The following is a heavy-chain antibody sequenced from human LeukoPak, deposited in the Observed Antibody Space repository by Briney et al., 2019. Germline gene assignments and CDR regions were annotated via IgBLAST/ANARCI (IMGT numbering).Heavy chain of an antibody. CDR1: GYTFISYY. Sequence: SVKVSCKASGYTFISYYLHWVRQAPGQGLEWMGGIIPIFGTANYAQKFQGRVTITTDESTSTAYMELSSLRSEDTAVYYCARDEGGGFGNYMDVWGKGTTVTVSS. J-gene: IGHJ6*03. V-gene: IGHV1-69*05. CDR2: IIPIFGTA. CDR3: ARDEGGGFGNYMDV. D-gene: IGHD2-15*01.